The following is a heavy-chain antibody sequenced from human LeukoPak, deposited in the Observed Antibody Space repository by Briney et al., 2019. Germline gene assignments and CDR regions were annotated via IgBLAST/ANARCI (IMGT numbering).Heavy chain of an antibody. D-gene: IGHD6-6*01. V-gene: IGHV1-69*05. CDR3: ARGDIAARLWDY. CDR1: GGTFSSYA. Sequence: GASVKVSCKASGGTFSSYAISWVRQAPGQGLEWMGRIIPIFGTANYAQKFQGRVTITTDESTSTAYMELSSLRSEDTAVYYCARGDIAARLWDYWGQGTLVTVS. CDR2: IIPIFGTA. J-gene: IGHJ4*02.